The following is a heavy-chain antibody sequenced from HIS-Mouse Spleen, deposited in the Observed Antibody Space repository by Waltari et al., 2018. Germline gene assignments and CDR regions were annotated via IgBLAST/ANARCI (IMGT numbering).Heavy chain of an antibody. V-gene: IGHV4-39*07. CDR1: GGSISSSSYY. D-gene: IGHD6-13*01. CDR3: AREIPYSSSWYDWYFDL. Sequence: QLQLQESGPGLVKPSETLSLTCTVSGGSISSSSYYWGWIRQPPGKGLDWIGSIYYSGGTYYNQSFRSRVTISVDTSKNQFSLKLSSVTAADTAVYYCAREIPYSSSWYDWYFDLWGRGTLFTVSS. J-gene: IGHJ2*01. CDR2: IYYSGGT.